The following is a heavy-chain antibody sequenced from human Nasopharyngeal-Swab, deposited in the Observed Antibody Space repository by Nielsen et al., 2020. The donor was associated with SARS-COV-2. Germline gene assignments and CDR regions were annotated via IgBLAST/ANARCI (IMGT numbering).Heavy chain of an antibody. J-gene: IGHJ6*02. V-gene: IGHV3-30*04. CDR1: GFTFSSYA. Sequence: GESLKISCAASGFTFSSYAMHWVRQAPGKGLEWVAVISYDGSIKYYADSVKGRFTISRDNSKNTLYLQMNSLRAEDTAVYYCAKDSYDSSGYSYYYGMDVWGQGTTVTVSS. CDR2: ISYDGSIK. CDR3: AKDSYDSSGYSYYYGMDV. D-gene: IGHD3-22*01.